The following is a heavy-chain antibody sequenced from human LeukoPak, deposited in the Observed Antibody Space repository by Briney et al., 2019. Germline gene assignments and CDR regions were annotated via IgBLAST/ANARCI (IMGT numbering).Heavy chain of an antibody. D-gene: IGHD3-22*01. Sequence: SETLSLTCAVYGGSFSGYYWSWIRHPPRKGLEWIGEINHTGSTNYNPSLKSRVTISVDTSKNQFSLKLSPVTAADTAVYYCASRGSMRVVPSQKHQFDYWGQGTLVTVSS. CDR3: ASRGSMRVVPSQKHQFDY. V-gene: IGHV4-34*01. CDR2: INHTGST. CDR1: GGSFSGYY. J-gene: IGHJ4*02.